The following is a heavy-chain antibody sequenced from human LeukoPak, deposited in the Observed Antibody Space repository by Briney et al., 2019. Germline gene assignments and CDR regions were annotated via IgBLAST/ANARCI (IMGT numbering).Heavy chain of an antibody. CDR2: IIPIFGTA. Sequence: KISCKGSGYSFTSYWIGWVRQMPGKGLEWMGGIIPIFGTANYAQKFQGRVTITADESTSTAYMELSSLRSEDTAVYYCARWARYCSGGSCDHWFDPWGQGTLVTVSS. CDR3: ARWARYCSGGSCDHWFDP. D-gene: IGHD2-15*01. V-gene: IGHV1-69*01. CDR1: GYSFTSYW. J-gene: IGHJ5*02.